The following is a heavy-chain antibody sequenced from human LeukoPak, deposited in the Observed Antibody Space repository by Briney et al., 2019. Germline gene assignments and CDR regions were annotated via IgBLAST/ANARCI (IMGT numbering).Heavy chain of an antibody. V-gene: IGHV1-18*01. J-gene: IGHJ5*02. D-gene: IGHD3-9*01. CDR2: ISAYNGNT. CDR1: GYTFTSYG. CDR3: ARGEKVRYYDILTGYYSLVGFDP. Sequence: ASVKVSCKASGYTFTSYGISWVRQAPGQGLEWMGWISAYNGNTNYAQKFQGRVTMTTDTSTSTAYMELRSLRSDDTAVYYCARGEKVRYYDILTGYYSLVGFDPWGQGTLVTVSS.